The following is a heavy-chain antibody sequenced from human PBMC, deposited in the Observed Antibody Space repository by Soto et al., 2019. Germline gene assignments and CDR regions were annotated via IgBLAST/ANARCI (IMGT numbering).Heavy chain of an antibody. V-gene: IGHV3-74*01. J-gene: IGHJ4*02. CDR3: ARGGVGRYCSSSSCYTWVFDY. Sequence: GGSLTLSCAASGFTFSNYCLHWVRQPPGKGLVWVSRINSDGSSTSYADSVKGRFTISRDNAKSTLSLEMNSLRADDTAVYYCARGGVGRYCSSSSCYTWVFDYWGQGTLVTVSS. CDR2: INSDGSST. D-gene: IGHD2-2*02. CDR1: GFTFSNYC.